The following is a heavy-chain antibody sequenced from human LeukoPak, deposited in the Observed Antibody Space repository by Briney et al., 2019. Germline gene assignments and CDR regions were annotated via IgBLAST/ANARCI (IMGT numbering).Heavy chain of an antibody. CDR1: GYTFTNYY. CDR3: ARDVVVTAIPPREWDY. D-gene: IGHD2-21*02. Sequence: GASVKVSCKASGYTFTNYYIHWVRQAPGQGLEWMGWINPNSGGTNYAQKLQGRVTMTTDTSTSTAYMELRSLRSDDTAVYYCARDVVVTAIPPREWDYWSQGTLVTVSS. J-gene: IGHJ4*02. V-gene: IGHV1-2*02. CDR2: INPNSGGT.